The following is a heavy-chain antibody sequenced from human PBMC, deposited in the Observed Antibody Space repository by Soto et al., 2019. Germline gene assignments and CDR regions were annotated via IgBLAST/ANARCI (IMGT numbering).Heavy chain of an antibody. J-gene: IGHJ4*02. CDR1: GFTFSSFA. Sequence: GGSLRLSCEGSGFTFSSFAMGGVGQAPGKGLEWLSSVSADGVSSFSADSVRGRFRVSRDNSKNTLFLQMRFLRVEDTAVYYCAKTRQAPVGTHFFDLWGQGTQVTVSS. V-gene: IGHV3-23*01. CDR3: AKTRQAPVGTHFFDL. CDR2: VSADGVSS.